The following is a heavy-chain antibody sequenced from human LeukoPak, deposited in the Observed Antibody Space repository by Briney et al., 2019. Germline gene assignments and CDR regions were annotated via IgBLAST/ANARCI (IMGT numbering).Heavy chain of an antibody. CDR2: IYYSGST. CDR1: GGSISSSSYY. CDR3: ARDKYCSSTSCPGHYMDV. J-gene: IGHJ6*03. V-gene: IGHV4-61*01. Sequence: SETLSLTCTVSGGSISSSSYYWSWIRQPPGKGLEWIGYIYYSGSTNYNPSLKGRVTISVDTSKNQFSLKLSSVTAADTAVYYCARDKYCSSTSCPGHYMDVWGKGTTVTVSS. D-gene: IGHD2-2*01.